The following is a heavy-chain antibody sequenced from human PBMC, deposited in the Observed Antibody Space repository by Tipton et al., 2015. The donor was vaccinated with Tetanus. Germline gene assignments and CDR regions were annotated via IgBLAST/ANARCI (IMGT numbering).Heavy chain of an antibody. D-gene: IGHD3-22*01. CDR2: IDPNSGGT. CDR3: ARDRGDYIYYGMDV. Sequence: QLVQSGAELKEPGASVKVSCKASGYTFTGYYMYWVRQAPGQGLEWMGWIDPNSGGTVYAQKFQGRVTMTRDTSISTAYMELRSLRSDNTAVYYCARDRGDYIYYGMDVWGPGTTVTVS. CDR1: GYTFTGYY. J-gene: IGHJ6*02. V-gene: IGHV1-2*02.